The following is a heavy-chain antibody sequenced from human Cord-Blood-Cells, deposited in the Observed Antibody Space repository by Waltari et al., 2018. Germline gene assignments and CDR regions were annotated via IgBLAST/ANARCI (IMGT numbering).Heavy chain of an antibody. D-gene: IGHD1-26*01. CDR2: IYDSRST. CDR3: ARGGWARGLFDY. CDR1: GGSISSGGYY. V-gene: IGHV4-31*03. Sequence: QVQLQESGPGLVKPSQTLSLTCTVSGGSISSGGYYWSWIRQHPGKGLEWIGYIYDSRSTYYNPSLKSRVTISVDTSKNQFSLKLSSVTAADTAVYYCARGGWARGLFDYWGQGTLVTVSS. J-gene: IGHJ4*02.